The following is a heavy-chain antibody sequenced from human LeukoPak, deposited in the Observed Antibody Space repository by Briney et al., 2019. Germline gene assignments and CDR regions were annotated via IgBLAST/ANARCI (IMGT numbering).Heavy chain of an antibody. D-gene: IGHD5-18*01. J-gene: IGHJ4*02. CDR3: ANGYISAYEY. Sequence: TGGSLTLSCVGSGFSFTDYWMHWVRQGTGEGPVWVSYIRSDGTTTDYADSVKGRFTISRDNAKNTLFLHMNNLRPEDTALYYCANGYISAYEYWGQGVLVTVSS. V-gene: IGHV3-74*01. CDR2: IRSDGTTT. CDR1: GFSFTDYW.